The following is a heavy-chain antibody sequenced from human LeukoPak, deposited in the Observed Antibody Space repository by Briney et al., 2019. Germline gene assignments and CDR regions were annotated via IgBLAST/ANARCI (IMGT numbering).Heavy chain of an antibody. V-gene: IGHV3-30*01. CDR2: VSYDGSGE. Sequence: PGRSLRLSCAASGFIFRSYPMHWVRQAPGKGLERVAVVSYDGSGENYADSVNGRFTISRDNSKNTLYLQMNSLRAEDTAVFYCARDGVGTAFDLWGQGTMVTVSS. CDR3: ARDGVGTAFDL. D-gene: IGHD1-26*01. J-gene: IGHJ3*01. CDR1: GFIFRSYP.